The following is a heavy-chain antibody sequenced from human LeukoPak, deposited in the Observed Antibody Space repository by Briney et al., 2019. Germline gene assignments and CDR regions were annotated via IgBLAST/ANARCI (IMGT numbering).Heavy chain of an antibody. CDR1: CGSFSSYY. J-gene: IGHJ6*02. Sequence: PSETLSLTCTVSCGSFSSYYWSWIRQPPGKGLEWMGYIYYSGSTNYNPPPKSRVNISVEPSKNHFSLKVSSVTAAHPAVYYCARDLIDYYYGMDVWGQGTTVTVSS. V-gene: IGHV4-59*01. CDR3: ARDLIDYYYGMDV. CDR2: IYYSGST.